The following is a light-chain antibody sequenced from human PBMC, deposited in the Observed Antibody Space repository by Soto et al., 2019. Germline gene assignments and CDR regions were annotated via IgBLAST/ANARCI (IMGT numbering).Light chain of an antibody. CDR1: QSISSY. CDR3: QQSYSTPYT. V-gene: IGKV1-39*01. Sequence: IQMTQSPSSLSASVGDRVTITCRASQSISSYLNWYQQKPGKAPKLLIYAASSLQSGVPSRFSGSGSGTDFTLTISSLQREDFATYYCQQSYSTPYTFGQGTKLEIK. CDR2: AAS. J-gene: IGKJ2*01.